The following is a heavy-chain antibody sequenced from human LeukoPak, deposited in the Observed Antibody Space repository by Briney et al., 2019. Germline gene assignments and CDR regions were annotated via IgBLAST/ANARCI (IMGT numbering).Heavy chain of an antibody. Sequence: GGSLRLSCAASGFTFSDYNMNWVRQVPGKGLESVSYISRSGNIIYYADSVKGRFTISRDNSKNTLYLQMNSLRAEDTAVYYCAKDRYYGSGSYYRIDYAFDIWGQGTMVTVSS. CDR1: GFTFSDYN. V-gene: IGHV3-48*01. CDR2: ISRSGNII. J-gene: IGHJ3*02. CDR3: AKDRYYGSGSYYRIDYAFDI. D-gene: IGHD3-10*01.